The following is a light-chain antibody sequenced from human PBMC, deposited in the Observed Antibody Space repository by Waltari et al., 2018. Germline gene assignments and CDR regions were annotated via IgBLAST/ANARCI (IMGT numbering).Light chain of an antibody. V-gene: IGKV3-20*01. J-gene: IGKJ4*01. Sequence: EIVLTQSPGTLSLSPGDRATLSCRASQTVDNNYLAWYQQKAGQAPRLLIYGASNRATDIPDRFSGSGSVTDFTLTIVRLDPEDFAVYYCQHYVRFFPVTFGGATKVEIK. CDR2: GAS. CDR1: QTVDNNY. CDR3: QHYVRFFPVT.